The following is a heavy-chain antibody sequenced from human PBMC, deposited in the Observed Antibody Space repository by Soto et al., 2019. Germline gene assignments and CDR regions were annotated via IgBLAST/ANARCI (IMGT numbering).Heavy chain of an antibody. J-gene: IGHJ6*03. V-gene: IGHV4-31*03. D-gene: IGHD4-17*01. CDR3: ARALRVGLYYYYYMDV. Sequence: QVQLQESGPGLVKPSQTLSLTCTVSGGSISSGGYYWSWIRQHPGKGLEWIWYIYYSGSTYYNQYLKSRVTISLDTSKNQFSLKLSSVTAADTAVYYCARALRVGLYYYYYMDVWGKGTTVTVSS. CDR2: IYYSGST. CDR1: GGSISSGGYY.